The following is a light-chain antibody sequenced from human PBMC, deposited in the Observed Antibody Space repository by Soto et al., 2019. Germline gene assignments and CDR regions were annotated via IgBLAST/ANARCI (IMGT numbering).Light chain of an antibody. CDR2: KAS. V-gene: IGKV1-5*03. CDR3: QQYNSYSLT. J-gene: IGKJ4*01. Sequence: DIQMTQSPSTLSGSVGDRVTITCRASQTISSWLAWYQQKPGKAPKLLIYKASTLKSGVPSRFSGSGSGTEFTLTISSLQPDDFATYYCQQYNSYSLTFSGGTKVDI. CDR1: QTISSW.